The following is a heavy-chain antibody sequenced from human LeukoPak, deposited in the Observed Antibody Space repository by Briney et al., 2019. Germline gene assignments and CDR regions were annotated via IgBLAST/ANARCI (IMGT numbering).Heavy chain of an antibody. D-gene: IGHD2-8*01. CDR1: GYTFTGYY. V-gene: IGHV1-2*02. CDR3: ARENGWCMLQTAVYCYYGMDV. J-gene: IGHJ6*02. CDR2: INPNSGGT. Sequence: GASVKVSCKASGYTFTGYYMHWVRQAPGQGLEWMGWINPNSGGTNYAQKFQGRVTMTRDTSISTAYMELSRLRSEDTAVYYCARENGWCMLQTAVYCYYGMDVWGQGTTVTVSS.